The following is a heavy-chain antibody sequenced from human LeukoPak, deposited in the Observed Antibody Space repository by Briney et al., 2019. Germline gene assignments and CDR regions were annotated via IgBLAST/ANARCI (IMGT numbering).Heavy chain of an antibody. CDR3: ARLAYDSGSYHY. CDR2: INHSGST. V-gene: IGHV4-34*01. J-gene: IGHJ4*02. Sequence: NPSETLPLTCAVYGGSFSGYYWSWIRQPPGKGLEWIGEINHSGSTNYNPSLKSRVTISVDTSKNQFSLKLSSVTAADTAVYYCARLAYDSGSYHYWGQGTLVTVSS. CDR1: GGSFSGYY. D-gene: IGHD3-10*01.